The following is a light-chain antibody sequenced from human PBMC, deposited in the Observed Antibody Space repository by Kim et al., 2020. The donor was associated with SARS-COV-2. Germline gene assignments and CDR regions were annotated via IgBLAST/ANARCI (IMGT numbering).Light chain of an antibody. J-gene: IGKJ2*01. V-gene: IGKV3-20*01. CDR2: GAS. CDR3: QQYGGSYT. CDR1: QSVSSSY. Sequence: EIVLTQSPGALSLSPGERATLSCRASQSVSSSYLAWYQQKPGQAPRLLVFGASSRATGIPDRFSGSGSGTDFSLTISRLEPEDFAVYYCQQYGGSYTFGQGTKLEI.